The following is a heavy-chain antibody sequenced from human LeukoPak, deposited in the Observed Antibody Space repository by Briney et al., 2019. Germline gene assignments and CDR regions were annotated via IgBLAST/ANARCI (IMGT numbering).Heavy chain of an antibody. J-gene: IGHJ3*01. CDR3: AHFKGGSFDF. D-gene: IGHD1-26*01. V-gene: IGHV4-39*01. CDR2: IYYSGNT. CDR1: GDSISSGDYY. Sequence: SETLSLTCTVSGDSISSGDYYWSWIRQPPGKGLEWIGSIYYSGNTYYNPSLKSRVTISVDTSKNQFSLKLTSVTAADTAVYYCAHFKGGSFDFWGQGTMVTVPS.